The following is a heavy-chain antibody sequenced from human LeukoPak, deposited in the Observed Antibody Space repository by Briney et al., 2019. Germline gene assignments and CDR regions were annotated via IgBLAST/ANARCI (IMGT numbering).Heavy chain of an antibody. J-gene: IGHJ4*02. V-gene: IGHV4-30-2*01. CDR1: GGSISSSSYY. CDR2: IYHSGST. CDR3: AREVGQLGIRGYFDS. D-gene: IGHD7-27*01. Sequence: SETLSLTCTVSGGSISSSSYYWGWIRQPPGKGLEWIGYIYHSGSTYYNPSLKSRVTISVDRSKNQFSLKLSSVTAADTAVYYCAREVGQLGIRGYFDSWGQGTLVTVSS.